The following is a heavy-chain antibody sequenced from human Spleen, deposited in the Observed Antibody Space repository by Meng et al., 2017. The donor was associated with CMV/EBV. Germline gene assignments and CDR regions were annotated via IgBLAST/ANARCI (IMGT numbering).Heavy chain of an antibody. V-gene: IGHV4-34*01. D-gene: IGHD2-2*01. CDR2: INHSGST. CDR1: GGSFSGYY. Sequence: SETLSPTCAVYGGSFSGYYWSWIRQPPGKGLEWIGEINHSGSTNYNPSLKSRVTISVDTSKNQFSLRLSSVTAADTAVYYCTRTSGCSSTSCQLGYYYYGVDVWGQGTTVTVSS. J-gene: IGHJ6*02. CDR3: TRTSGCSSTSCQLGYYYYGVDV.